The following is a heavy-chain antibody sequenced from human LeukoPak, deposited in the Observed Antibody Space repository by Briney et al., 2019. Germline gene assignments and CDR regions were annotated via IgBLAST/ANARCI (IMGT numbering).Heavy chain of an antibody. V-gene: IGHV3-15*01. J-gene: IGHJ4*02. Sequence: GGSLRLSCSGSGFTFSDAWLSWVRQAPGKGLEWVGHIKNKNNGGTTDYGAPVKGRVTISRDDSKNTLYLQVNSLRTEDTAVYYCTTGGHYFGSWGQGTLVTVSS. CDR3: TTGGHYFGS. CDR1: GFTFSDAW. D-gene: IGHD3-16*01. CDR2: IKNKNNGGTT.